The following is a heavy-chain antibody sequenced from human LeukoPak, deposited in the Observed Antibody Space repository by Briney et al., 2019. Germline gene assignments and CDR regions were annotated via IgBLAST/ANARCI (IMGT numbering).Heavy chain of an antibody. J-gene: IGHJ4*02. D-gene: IGHD3-22*01. CDR2: VYSSGVG. Sequence: SETLSLTCTVSGGSITGYYWNWIRQPAGQGLELLGRVYSSGVGNYNPSLTSRVTMSVDTSKNPFSLKLTSLTAADTAVYYCAREEFLHEIDSSGYFVYWGQGTLVTVSS. CDR3: AREEFLHEIDSSGYFVY. V-gene: IGHV4-4*07. CDR1: GGSITGYY.